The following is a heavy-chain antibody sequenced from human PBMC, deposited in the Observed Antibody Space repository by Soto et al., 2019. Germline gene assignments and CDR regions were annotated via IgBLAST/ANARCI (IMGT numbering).Heavy chain of an antibody. CDR3: ATREARTGGPV. V-gene: IGHV4-4*02. J-gene: IGHJ3*01. Sequence: QVQLQESGPGLVESSGTLSLTCAVYGGSITSGHWWTWVRQSPGKGLEWIGEISLNGDINYSPSLQGRVTVSMDRSRNYLSRRLASVTAADPAVYYCATREARTGGPVGGPGTMVPVS. CDR2: ISLNGDI. D-gene: IGHD2-8*02. CDR1: GGSITSGHW.